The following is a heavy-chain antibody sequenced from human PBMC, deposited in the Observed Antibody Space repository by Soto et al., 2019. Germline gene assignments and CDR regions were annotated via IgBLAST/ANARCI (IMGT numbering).Heavy chain of an antibody. V-gene: IGHV3-43*01. J-gene: IGHJ3*01. CDR3: VKGASGAQFVFEL. D-gene: IGHD3-16*01. CDR2: VSWYSGNR. CDR1: GFTFEAYT. Sequence: GGSLRLSCAASGFTFEAYTMHWVGHRPGKGLEWVSVVSWYSGNRIYADSVQGRFTISRDNSNSSLFLQMNSLRTEDTNVYFCVKGASGAQFVFELWGLGTKVTVSS.